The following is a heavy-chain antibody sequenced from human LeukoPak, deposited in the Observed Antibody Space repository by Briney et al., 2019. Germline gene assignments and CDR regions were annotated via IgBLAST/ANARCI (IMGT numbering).Heavy chain of an antibody. J-gene: IGHJ4*02. CDR1: GFTFSSYA. Sequence: GGSLRLSCAASGFTFSSYAMSWVRQAPGKGLEWVSAISGSGGSTYYADSVKGRFTIPRDNSKNTLYLQMNSLRAEDTAVYYCVRDDDRPDNGLDYWGQGTLVTVSS. CDR3: VRDDDRPDNGLDY. V-gene: IGHV3-23*01. CDR2: ISGSGGST. D-gene: IGHD3-22*01.